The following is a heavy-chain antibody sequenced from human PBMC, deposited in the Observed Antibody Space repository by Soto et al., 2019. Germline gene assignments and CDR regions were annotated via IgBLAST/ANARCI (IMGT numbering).Heavy chain of an antibody. D-gene: IGHD6-13*01. Sequence: QLQLQESGPGLVKPSETLSLTCTVSGGSISSSSYYWGWIRQPPGKGLEWIGSIYYSGSTYYNPSLKSRVTISVDTSKNQFSLKLSSVTAADTAVYYCARLMIAAAGDNLGQGTLVTVSS. CDR1: GGSISSSSYY. J-gene: IGHJ4*02. CDR2: IYYSGST. V-gene: IGHV4-39*01. CDR3: ARLMIAAAGDN.